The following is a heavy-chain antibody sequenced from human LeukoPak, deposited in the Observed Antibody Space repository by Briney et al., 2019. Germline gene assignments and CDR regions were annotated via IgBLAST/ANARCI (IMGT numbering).Heavy chain of an antibody. V-gene: IGHV1-8*01. J-gene: IGHJ4*02. D-gene: IGHD6-19*01. CDR3: ARSLRGWYKDY. Sequence: ASVKVSCKASGYTFTKYDINWVRQATGQGLEWMGWMNPNSGNTAYAQKFQGRVTMTSDTSISTVYMELSSLISDDTAVYYCARSLRGWYKDYWGQGTLVTVSS. CDR2: MNPNSGNT. CDR1: GYTFTKYD.